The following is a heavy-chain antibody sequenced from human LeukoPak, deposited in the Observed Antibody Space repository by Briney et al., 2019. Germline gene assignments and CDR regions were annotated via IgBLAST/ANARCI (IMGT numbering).Heavy chain of an antibody. Sequence: GGSPRLSCAASGFTFSSYGMHWVRQAPGKGLEWVAVIWYDGSNKYYADSVKGRFTISRDNSKNTLYLQMNSLRAEDTAVYYCARNYYDSSGYPYYYYGMDVWGQGTTVTVSS. D-gene: IGHD3-22*01. J-gene: IGHJ6*02. CDR1: GFTFSSYG. V-gene: IGHV3-33*01. CDR2: IWYDGSNK. CDR3: ARNYYDSSGYPYYYYGMDV.